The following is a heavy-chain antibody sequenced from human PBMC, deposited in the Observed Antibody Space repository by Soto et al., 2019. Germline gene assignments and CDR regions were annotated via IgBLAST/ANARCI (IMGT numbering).Heavy chain of an antibody. CDR3: VRQGRLVTRTAFDY. J-gene: IGHJ4*02. D-gene: IGHD3-9*01. V-gene: IGHV4-34*01. CDR2: INRSGST. Sequence: SETLSLTCAVYRGPFSGYHWTWIRQSPGKGLEWIGEINRSGSTNYNPSLKSRVTISVDTSKNQFSLKLSSLIAADTAVYYCVRQGRLVTRTAFDYWGQGALVTVS. CDR1: RGPFSGYH.